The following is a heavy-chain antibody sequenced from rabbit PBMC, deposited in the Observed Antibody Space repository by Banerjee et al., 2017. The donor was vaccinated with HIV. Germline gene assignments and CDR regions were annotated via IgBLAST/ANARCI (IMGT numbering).Heavy chain of an antibody. CDR2: INTSSGNT. Sequence: QSLQESGGGLFQPGGSLTLTCTASGFDFISNAMCWVRQAPGKGLEWIGCINTSSGNTVYASWAKGRFTISKTSSTTVTLQMTSLTAADTATYFCARDLAGVIGWNFGLWGPGTLVTVS. CDR3: ARDLAGVIGWNFGL. CDR1: GFDFISNA. V-gene: IGHV1S40*01. D-gene: IGHD4-1*01. J-gene: IGHJ6*01.